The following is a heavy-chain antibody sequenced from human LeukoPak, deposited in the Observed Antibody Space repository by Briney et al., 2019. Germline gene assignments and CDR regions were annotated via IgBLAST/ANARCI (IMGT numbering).Heavy chain of an antibody. CDR2: IYYSGST. D-gene: IGHD6-19*01. J-gene: IGHJ4*02. CDR1: GGSISSYY. V-gene: IGHV4-59*01. CDR3: ARDLGGSGWYVY. Sequence: PSVTLSLTRTVSGGSISSYYWSWIRQPPGKGLEWIGYIYYSGSTNYNPSLKSRVTISVDTSKNQFSLKLSSVTAADTAVYYCARDLGGSGWYVYWGQGTLVTVSS.